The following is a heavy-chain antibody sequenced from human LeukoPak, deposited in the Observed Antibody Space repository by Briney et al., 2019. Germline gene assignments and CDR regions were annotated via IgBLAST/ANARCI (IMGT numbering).Heavy chain of an antibody. CDR1: GYTFTSYY. Sequence: ASVKVSCKASGYTFTSYYMHWVRQAPGQGLEWMGWINPNSGGTNYAQKFQGRVTMTRDTSISTAYMELSRLRSDDTAVYYCARDPTTGTKVFDYWGQGTLVTVSS. CDR3: ARDPTTGTKVFDY. J-gene: IGHJ4*02. CDR2: INPNSGGT. D-gene: IGHD1-1*01. V-gene: IGHV1-2*02.